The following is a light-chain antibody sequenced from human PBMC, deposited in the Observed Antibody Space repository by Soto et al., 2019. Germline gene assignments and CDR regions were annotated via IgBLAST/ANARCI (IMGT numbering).Light chain of an antibody. Sequence: QSVLTQPPSVSAAPGQKVIISCSGNSSNIGKNYVFWYQQFPGTAPKLLIYDNYKRPSGIPDRFSVSKSGASATLAITGLQTGDEADYYCGTWDSSLSVYGFGTGTKVTVL. CDR3: GTWDSSLSVYG. CDR2: DNY. V-gene: IGLV1-51*01. J-gene: IGLJ1*01. CDR1: SSNIGKNY.